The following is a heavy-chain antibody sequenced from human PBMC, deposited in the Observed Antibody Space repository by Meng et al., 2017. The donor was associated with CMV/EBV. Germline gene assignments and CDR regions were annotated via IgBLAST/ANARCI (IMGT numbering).Heavy chain of an antibody. CDR1: GGSFSGYY. Sequence: GSLRLSCAVYGGSFSGYYWSWIRQPPGKGLEWIGEINRSGSTNYNPSLKSRVTISVDTSKNQFSLKLSSVTAADTAVYYCARRGSGSYWGYNWFDPWGQGTLVTVSS. D-gene: IGHD3-10*01. CDR2: INRSGST. J-gene: IGHJ5*02. CDR3: ARRGSGSYWGYNWFDP. V-gene: IGHV4-34*01.